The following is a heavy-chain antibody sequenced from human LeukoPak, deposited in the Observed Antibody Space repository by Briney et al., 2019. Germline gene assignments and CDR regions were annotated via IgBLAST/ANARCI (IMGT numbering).Heavy chain of an antibody. J-gene: IGHJ4*02. CDR3: AKVRGLPAAAEYYFDY. D-gene: IGHD2-2*01. CDR2: ISYDGSNK. Sequence: GRSLRLSCAASGFTFSSYGMHWVRQAPGKGLEWVAVISYDGSNKYYADSVKGRFTISRDNSKNTLYLQMNSLRAEDTAVYYCAKVRGLPAAAEYYFDYWGQGTLVTVSS. CDR1: GFTFSSYG. V-gene: IGHV3-30*18.